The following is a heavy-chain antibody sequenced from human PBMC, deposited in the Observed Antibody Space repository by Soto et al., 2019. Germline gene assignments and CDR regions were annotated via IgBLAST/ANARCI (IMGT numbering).Heavy chain of an antibody. CDR2: VGTAGDT. D-gene: IGHD3-10*01. CDR3: ARGGFGEIDY. J-gene: IGHJ4*02. Sequence: EVQLVESGGGLVQTGGSLRLSCAASGFTFSSYDMHWVRQATGKGLEWVSTVGTAGDTYYPGSVNGHFTISRENAKNSLYLQMNSLRAGDTAVYYCARGGFGEIDYWGQGTLVTVSS. CDR1: GFTFSSYD. V-gene: IGHV3-13*01.